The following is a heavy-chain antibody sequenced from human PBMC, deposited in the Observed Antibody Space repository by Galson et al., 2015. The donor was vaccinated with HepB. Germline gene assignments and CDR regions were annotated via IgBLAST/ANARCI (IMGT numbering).Heavy chain of an antibody. CDR1: GFTFSSYG. J-gene: IGHJ4*02. CDR2: ISYDGSNK. CDR3: ANLEAAAAGDY. V-gene: IGHV3-30*18. D-gene: IGHD6-13*01. Sequence: SLRLSCAASGFTFSSYGMHWVRQAPGKGLEWVAVISYDGSNKYYADSVKGRFTISRDNSKNTLYLQMNSLRAEDTAVYYCANLEAAAAGDYWGQGTLVTVSS.